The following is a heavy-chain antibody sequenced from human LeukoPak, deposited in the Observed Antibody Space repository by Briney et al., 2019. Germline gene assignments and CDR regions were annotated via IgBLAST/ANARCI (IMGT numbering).Heavy chain of an antibody. Sequence: GASVEVSCKASGYTFTGYYMHWVRQAPGQGLEWMGWINPSSGGTNYAQKFQGRVTMTRDTSISTAYMELSRLRSDNTAVYYCARDPGTGDPPPYYYYYYGMDVWGQGTTVTVSS. J-gene: IGHJ6*02. D-gene: IGHD7-27*01. CDR2: INPSSGGT. CDR3: ARDPGTGDPPPYYYYYYGMDV. CDR1: GYTFTGYY. V-gene: IGHV1-2*02.